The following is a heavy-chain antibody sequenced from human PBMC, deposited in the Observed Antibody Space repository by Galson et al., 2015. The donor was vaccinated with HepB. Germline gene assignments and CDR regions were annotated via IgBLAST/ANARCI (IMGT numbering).Heavy chain of an antibody. CDR3: ARDSHQLLSMATYYYYGMDV. CDR1: GGTFSSYA. D-gene: IGHD2-2*01. V-gene: IGHV1-69*04. CDR2: TIPILGTA. Sequence: SVKVSCKASGGTFSSYAISWVRQAPGQGLEWMGRTIPILGTANYAQKFQGRVTITADKSTSTAYMELSSLRSEDTAVYYCARDSHQLLSMATYYYYGMDVWGQGTTVTVSS. J-gene: IGHJ6*02.